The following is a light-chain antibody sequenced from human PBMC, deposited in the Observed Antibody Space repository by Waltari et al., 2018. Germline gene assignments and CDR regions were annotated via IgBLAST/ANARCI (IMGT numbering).Light chain of an antibody. CDR1: YSMDSN. J-gene: IGKJ2*01. Sequence: EIVLTQSPGTLSGSQGERATLPCRASYSMDSNLAWYQQKPGQAPRLLISGASTRVMGTPARFSGSWSGRVFTLTISSVHSEDIAVYCCKQGHSWPSFGQGTRLQIK. CDR2: GAS. V-gene: IGKV3-15*01. CDR3: KQGHSWPS.